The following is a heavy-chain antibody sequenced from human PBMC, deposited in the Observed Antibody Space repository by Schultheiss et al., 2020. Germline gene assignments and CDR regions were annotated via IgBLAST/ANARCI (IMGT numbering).Heavy chain of an antibody. V-gene: IGHV3-48*01. CDR3: ASSSKTTSASRYYYYMDV. J-gene: IGHJ6*03. D-gene: IGHD1-1*01. Sequence: GGSLRLSCAASGFTFSSYSMNWVRQAPGKGLEWVSYISSSSSTIYYADSVKGRFTISRDNAKNSLYLQMNSLRAEDTAVYYCASSSKTTSASRYYYYMDVWGKGTTVTVSS. CDR1: GFTFSSYS. CDR2: ISSSSSTI.